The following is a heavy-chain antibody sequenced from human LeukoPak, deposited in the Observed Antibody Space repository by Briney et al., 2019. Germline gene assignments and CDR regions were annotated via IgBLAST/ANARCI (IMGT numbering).Heavy chain of an antibody. V-gene: IGHV3-21*01. D-gene: IGHD3-22*01. Sequence: PGGSLRLSCETSGFTFSYYGINWVRQAPGKGLEWVSSITTGSTHIYYADSVKGRFTISRDNAKNSVFLQMNSLRVEDTAVYYCGRDLRSSVYHGTNDAIEIWGQGTMVTVSS. CDR3: GRDLRSSVYHGTNDAIEI. CDR1: GFTFSYYG. CDR2: ITTGSTHI. J-gene: IGHJ3*02.